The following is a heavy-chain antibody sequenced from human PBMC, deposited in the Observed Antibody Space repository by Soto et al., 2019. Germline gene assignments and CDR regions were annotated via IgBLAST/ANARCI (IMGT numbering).Heavy chain of an antibody. J-gene: IGHJ2*01. V-gene: IGHV4-61*01. CDR1: GGSVSSGSYY. Sequence: QVQLQESGPGLVKPSETLSLTCTVSGGSVSSGSYYWSWIRQPPGKGLEWIGYIYYSGSTNYNPSLKSRVTISVDTSKNQFSLKLSSVTAADTAVYYCARATIATKWDLYWYFDLWGRGTLVTVSS. CDR2: IYYSGST. D-gene: IGHD1-1*01. CDR3: ARATIATKWDLYWYFDL.